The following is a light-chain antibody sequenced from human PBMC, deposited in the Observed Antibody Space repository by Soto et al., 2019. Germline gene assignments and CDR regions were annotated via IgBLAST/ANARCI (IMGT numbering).Light chain of an antibody. CDR2: DVN. V-gene: IGLV2-14*03. CDR1: SIGIGVSNC. Sequence: QSVLTQPASVSWSPGQSITVSCTGISIGIGVSNCASWYQQLPGKAHRLIIYDVNSRPSGVSARFSGSMSRNTASLTISGLQTEDEADYYCSSYRRSPHYVFGTGTKVTVL. J-gene: IGLJ1*01. CDR3: SSYRRSPHYV.